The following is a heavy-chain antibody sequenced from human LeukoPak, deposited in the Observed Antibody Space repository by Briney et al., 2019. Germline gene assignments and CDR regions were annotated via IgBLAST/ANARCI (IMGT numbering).Heavy chain of an antibody. V-gene: IGHV1-2*02. Sequence: GASVKVSCKASGYTFTGYYMHWVRQAPGHGLEWMGWINPNSGGTNYAQKFQGRVTMTRDTAISTDYMELSRLRSDDTAVYYCARVVMMTATQEGSFDYWGQGTLVTVSS. J-gene: IGHJ4*02. CDR2: INPNSGGT. CDR3: ARVVMMTATQEGSFDY. D-gene: IGHD2-21*02. CDR1: GYTFTGYY.